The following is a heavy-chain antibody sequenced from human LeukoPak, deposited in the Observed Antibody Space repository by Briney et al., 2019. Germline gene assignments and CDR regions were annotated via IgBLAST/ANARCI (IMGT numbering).Heavy chain of an antibody. CDR3: ARAPTMVRGVYFDY. D-gene: IGHD3-10*01. V-gene: IGHV3-53*01. CDR2: LYSGGST. J-gene: IGHJ4*02. CDR1: GFTVSSNY. Sequence: PGGSLRLSCAASGFTVSSNYMSWVRQAPGKGLEWVSVLYSGGSTYYADSAKGRFTISRDNSKNTLYLQMNSLRAEDTAVYYCARAPTMVRGVYFDYWGQGTLVTVSS.